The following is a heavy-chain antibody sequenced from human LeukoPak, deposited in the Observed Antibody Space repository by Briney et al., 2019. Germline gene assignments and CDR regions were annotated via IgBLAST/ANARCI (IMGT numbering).Heavy chain of an antibody. CDR1: GGTFSSYA. Sequence: GASVKVSCKASGGTFSSYAISWVRQAPGQGLEWMGGIIPIFGTANYAQKFQGRVTITADESTSTAYMELSSLRSEDTAVYYCARGPIVVVPAASGNWFGPWGQGTLVTVSS. D-gene: IGHD2-2*01. CDR3: ARGPIVVVPAASGNWFGP. CDR2: IIPIFGTA. V-gene: IGHV1-69*13. J-gene: IGHJ5*02.